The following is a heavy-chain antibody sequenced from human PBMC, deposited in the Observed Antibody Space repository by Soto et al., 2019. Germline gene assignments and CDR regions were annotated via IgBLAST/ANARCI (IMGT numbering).Heavy chain of an antibody. Sequence: EVELVESGGTLVQPGGSLRLSCAASGFTFSLHWMHWVRQAPGKGLVWVARINRDGSTTTYADSAKGRFTISRDNAKNTFYLQMHGLRAEGTPMYYCATVGTGCYYWFDPWGQGTLVTVCS. D-gene: IGHD1-26*01. CDR3: ATVGTGCYYWFDP. J-gene: IGHJ5*02. CDR2: INRDGSTT. V-gene: IGHV3-74*01. CDR1: GFTFSLHW.